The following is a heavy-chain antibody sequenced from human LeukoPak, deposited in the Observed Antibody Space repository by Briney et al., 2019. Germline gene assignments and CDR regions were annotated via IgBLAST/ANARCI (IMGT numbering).Heavy chain of an antibody. J-gene: IGHJ6*03. CDR2: ISSNGRTT. Sequence: GGSLRLSCAASGFTFSSYEMNWVRQAPGKGLEWISDISSNGRTTYYADSVKGRFTISRDNAKNSLYLQMNSLRAEDTAVYYCARDGRSRYSSGWTRRGYYMDVWGKGTTVIISS. D-gene: IGHD6-19*01. CDR3: ARDGRSRYSSGWTRRGYYMDV. V-gene: IGHV3-48*03. CDR1: GFTFSSYE.